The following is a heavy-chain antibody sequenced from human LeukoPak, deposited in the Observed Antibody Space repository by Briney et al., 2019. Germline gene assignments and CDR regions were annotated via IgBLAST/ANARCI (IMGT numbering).Heavy chain of an antibody. Sequence: SETLSLTCTVSGGSVRSFYCSWIRQPPGKGLEWIGYFYYSGSTNYNPSLKSRVTISLDTSKNQFSLNLIYVTAADTVVYYCARNVSGDYGWLDVWGQGTTVTVSS. V-gene: IGHV4-59*08. CDR3: ARNVSGDYGWLDV. CDR1: GGSVRSFY. CDR2: FYYSGST. D-gene: IGHD4-17*01. J-gene: IGHJ6*02.